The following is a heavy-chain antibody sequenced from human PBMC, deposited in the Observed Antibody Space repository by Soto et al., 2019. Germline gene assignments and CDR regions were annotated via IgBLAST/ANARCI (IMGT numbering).Heavy chain of an antibody. CDR3: ARDSPDYDFWSGYYTRTGTNGMDV. J-gene: IGHJ6*02. Sequence: ASVKVSCKASGYTFTSYYMHWVRLAPGQGLEWMGIINPSGGSTSYAQKFQGRVTMTRDTSTSTVYMELSSLRSEDTAVYYCARDSPDYDFWSGYYTRTGTNGMDVWGQGTTVTVSS. CDR1: GYTFTSYY. V-gene: IGHV1-46*01. D-gene: IGHD3-3*01. CDR2: INPSGGST.